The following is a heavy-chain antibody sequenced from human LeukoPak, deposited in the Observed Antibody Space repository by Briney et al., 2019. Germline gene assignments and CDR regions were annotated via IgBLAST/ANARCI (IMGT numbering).Heavy chain of an antibody. J-gene: IGHJ4*02. Sequence: ASVKVSCKVSGYTFTDYYLHWVQHAPGKGLEWMGLVDPEDGETIYAEKFQGRVTITADTSTDAAYMELSSLRSEDTAVYYCATDLIKAAAGTEDYWGQGTVVTVSS. V-gene: IGHV1-69-2*01. CDR2: VDPEDGET. D-gene: IGHD6-13*01. CDR1: GYTFTDYY. CDR3: ATDLIKAAAGTEDY.